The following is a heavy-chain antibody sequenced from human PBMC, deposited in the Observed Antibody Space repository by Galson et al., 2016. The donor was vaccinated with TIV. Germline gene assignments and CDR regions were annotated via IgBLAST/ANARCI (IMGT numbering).Heavy chain of an antibody. J-gene: IGHJ6*02. V-gene: IGHV4-38-2*02. CDR3: ARDCTRSTCRMYYYGMDV. CDR2: MHQSGSS. CDR1: GYSIASGYF. Sequence: SETLSLTCTVSGYSIASGYFWGWIRQPPGKGLEWLGNMHQSGSSYYNPSLKSRLTISVDTSKNQFSLTLRSVTAADSAVYYCARDCTRSTCRMYYYGMDVWGQGTTVTVSS. D-gene: IGHD2-15*01.